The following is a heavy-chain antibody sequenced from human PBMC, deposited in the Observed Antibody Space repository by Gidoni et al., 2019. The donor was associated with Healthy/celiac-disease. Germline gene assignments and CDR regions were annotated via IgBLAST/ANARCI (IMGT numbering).Heavy chain of an antibody. CDR3: AKAGAIAVAGGGAFDI. J-gene: IGHJ3*02. CDR2: ISGSGGST. D-gene: IGHD6-19*01. V-gene: IGHV3-23*01. Sequence: EVPLLESGGGLVQPGGSLRLSCAASGFTFSSYAMSWVRQAPGKGLEWVSGISGSGGSTYYADSVKGRFTIYRDNSKNTLYLQMNSLRAEDTAVYHCAKAGAIAVAGGGAFDIWGQGTMVTVSS. CDR1: GFTFSSYA.